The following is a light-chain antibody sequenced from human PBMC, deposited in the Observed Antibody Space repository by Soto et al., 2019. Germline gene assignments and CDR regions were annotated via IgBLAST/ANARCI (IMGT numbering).Light chain of an antibody. J-gene: IGKJ4*01. Sequence: EIVLTQSPATLSLSPGERATLSCRASQNVGGYLAWYQQKPGQAPRFLISDASNRAAGIPARFSGIGSGTDFTLTISSLEPEDFAVYYCQQRNSWPLTFGGGTKVEIK. CDR3: QQRNSWPLT. V-gene: IGKV3-11*01. CDR1: QNVGGY. CDR2: DAS.